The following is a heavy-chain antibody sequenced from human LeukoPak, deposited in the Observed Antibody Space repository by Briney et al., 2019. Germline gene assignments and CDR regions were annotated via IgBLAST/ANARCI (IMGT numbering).Heavy chain of an antibody. V-gene: IGHV2-5*02. D-gene: IGHD1-20*01. CDR1: GFSLSTSGVG. CDR3: AHGTVQYNWNVGLDY. CDR2: IYWDDDK. J-gene: IGHJ4*02. Sequence: SGPTLVKPTQTLTMTCTFSGFSLSTSGVGVGWIRQPPGKALEWLALIYWDDDKRYSPSLKSRLTITKDTSKNQVVLTMTNIDPVDTATYYCAHGTVQYNWNVGLDYWGQGNLVTVSS.